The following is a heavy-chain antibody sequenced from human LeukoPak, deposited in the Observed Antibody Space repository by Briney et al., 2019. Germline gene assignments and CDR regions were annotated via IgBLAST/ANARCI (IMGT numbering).Heavy chain of an antibody. CDR2: IYSGGST. J-gene: IGHJ4*02. D-gene: IGHD6-19*01. Sequence: GGSLTLSCAASEFTVSVNYMSWVRQAPGKGLEWVSVIYSGGSTYYADSVKGRFTISRDNFKNTLYLQMNSLRAEHTAVYYCAKWRRGGWSLDYWGQGTLVTVSS. CDR1: EFTVSVNY. CDR3: AKWRRGGWSLDY. V-gene: IGHV3-53*01.